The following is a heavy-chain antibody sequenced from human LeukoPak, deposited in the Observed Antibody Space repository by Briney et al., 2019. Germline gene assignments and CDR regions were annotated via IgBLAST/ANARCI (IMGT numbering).Heavy chain of an antibody. D-gene: IGHD1-1*01. Sequence: VASVKVSSKVSGYTLTELSMHWVRQAPGKGLEWMRGFDPEDGETIYAQKFQGRVAMTEDTSTDTAYMELSSLRSEDTAVYYCATVERRGGYYFDYWGQGTLVTVSS. CDR1: GYTLTELS. J-gene: IGHJ4*02. CDR2: FDPEDGET. CDR3: ATVERRGGYYFDY. V-gene: IGHV1-24*01.